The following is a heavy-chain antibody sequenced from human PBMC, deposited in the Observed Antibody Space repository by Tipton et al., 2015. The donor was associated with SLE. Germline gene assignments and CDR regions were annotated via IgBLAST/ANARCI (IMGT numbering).Heavy chain of an antibody. D-gene: IGHD5-12*01. Sequence: TLSLTCTVSGGSINSGDYYWSWIRQSAGMGLEWIGRIHATGSANYNPSLRSRVTISVDSSKNQFSLKLSSVTAADTGVYYCARLREELRWDSGDERPIAVDYWGQGTLVTVSS. CDR2: IHATGSA. CDR3: ARLREELRWDSGDERPIAVDY. CDR1: GGSINSGDYY. J-gene: IGHJ4*02. V-gene: IGHV4-61*02.